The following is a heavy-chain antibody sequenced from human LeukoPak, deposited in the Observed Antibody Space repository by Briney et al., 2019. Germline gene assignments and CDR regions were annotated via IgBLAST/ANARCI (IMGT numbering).Heavy chain of an antibody. D-gene: IGHD3-22*01. CDR3: ARGDTYYYDSSGYYGPFDY. CDR1: GGTFSSYA. V-gene: IGHV1-69*06. CDR2: ITPIFGTA. J-gene: IGHJ4*02. Sequence: ASVKVSCKASGGTFSSYAISWVRQAPGQGLEWMGGITPIFGTANYAQKFQGRVTITADKSTSTACMELSSLRSEDTAVYYCARGDTYYYDSSGYYGPFDYWGQGTLVTVSS.